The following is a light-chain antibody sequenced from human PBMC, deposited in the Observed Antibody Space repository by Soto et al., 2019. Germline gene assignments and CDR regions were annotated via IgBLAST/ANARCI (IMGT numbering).Light chain of an antibody. Sequence: QSALTQPPSASGSPGQSVALSCTGTSSDIGSYVLVSWYQQHPGKAPKLLIYEVTKRPSGVPDRFSGSKSGNTASLTVSGLQVEDEADYYCSIYAGGNSVIFGGGTKLTVL. V-gene: IGLV2-8*01. CDR3: SIYAGGNSVI. CDR1: SSDIGSYVL. J-gene: IGLJ2*01. CDR2: EVT.